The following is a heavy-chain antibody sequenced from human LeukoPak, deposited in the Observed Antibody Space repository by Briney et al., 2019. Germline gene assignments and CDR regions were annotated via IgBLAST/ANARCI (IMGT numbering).Heavy chain of an antibody. J-gene: IGHJ3*02. V-gene: IGHV4-39*01. CDR1: SGSISSSSYY. D-gene: IGHD6-6*01. Sequence: NASETLSLTCTVSSGSISSSSYYWGWIRQPPGKGLEWIGSIYYSGSTYYNPSLKSRVTISVDTPKNQFSLNLSSVTAADTAVYYCARRHSSSSRAFDIWGQGTMVTVSS. CDR2: IYYSGST. CDR3: ARRHSSSSRAFDI.